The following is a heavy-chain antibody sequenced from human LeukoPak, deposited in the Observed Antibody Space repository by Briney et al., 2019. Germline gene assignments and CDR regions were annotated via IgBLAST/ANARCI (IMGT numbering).Heavy chain of an antibody. V-gene: IGHV3-53*01. J-gene: IGHJ4*02. CDR2: VYNNGNT. D-gene: IGHD4-17*01. Sequence: PGGSLRLSCAASGLTVSSKYMSWVRQAPGKGLEWVSVVYNNGNTHYADSVKGRFTISRDNVKNTLYLQMNSLRPEDTAVYYCARVGGDRVAYWGQGTLVTVSS. CDR1: GLTVSSKY. CDR3: ARVGGDRVAY.